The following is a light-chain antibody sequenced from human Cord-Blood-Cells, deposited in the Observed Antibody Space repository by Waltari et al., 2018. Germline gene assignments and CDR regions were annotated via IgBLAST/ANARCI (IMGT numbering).Light chain of an antibody. CDR1: SSDVGSYNL. CDR3: CSYAGSSTSWV. Sequence: QSALTQPASVSGSPGPSITISCTGTSSDVGSYNLVSWYQQHPGKAPKLLIYAGSKRPSGVSNRFSGSKSGNTASLTISGLQAEDEADYYCCSYAGSSTSWVFGGGTKLTVL. V-gene: IGLV2-23*01. J-gene: IGLJ3*02. CDR2: AGS.